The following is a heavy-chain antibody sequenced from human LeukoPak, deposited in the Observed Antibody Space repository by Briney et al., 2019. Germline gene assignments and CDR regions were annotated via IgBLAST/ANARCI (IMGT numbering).Heavy chain of an antibody. CDR1: GGTFSSYA. V-gene: IGHV1-69*04. J-gene: IGHJ5*02. CDR2: IIPTLGIA. Sequence: ASVKVSCKASGGTFSSYAISWVRQAPGQGLEWMGRIIPTLGIANYAQKFQGRVTITADKSTSTAYMELSSLRSEDTAVYYCARAMTTVTRFNWFDPWGQGTLVTVSS. D-gene: IGHD4-17*01. CDR3: ARAMTTVTRFNWFDP.